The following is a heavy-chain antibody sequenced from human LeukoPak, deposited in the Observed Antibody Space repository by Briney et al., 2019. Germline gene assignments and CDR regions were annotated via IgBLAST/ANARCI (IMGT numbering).Heavy chain of an antibody. V-gene: IGHV3-74*01. CDR1: GFTFSSYW. CDR2: INGDGSST. J-gene: IGHJ4*02. D-gene: IGHD5-12*01. CDR3: ARWWLRSGDY. Sequence: PGGSLILSCAASGFTFSSYWMHWVRQAPGKVVVWVSRINGDGSSTIYADSVKGRFTISRDNAKNTLFLQMNSLRAEDTAVYYCARWWLRSGDYWGQGTLVTVSS.